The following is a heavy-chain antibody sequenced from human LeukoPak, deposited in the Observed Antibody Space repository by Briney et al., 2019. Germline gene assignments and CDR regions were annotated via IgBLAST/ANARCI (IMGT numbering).Heavy chain of an antibody. CDR2: ITSSSNYI. Sequence: SGGPLRLSCADPGFTFCSYNMNWVRQAPGKGLEWVSSITSSSNYIYYADSVKGRFTISRDNAKNSLYLQMNSLRAEDTTVYYCARDCWDYGSGSYCGIDYWGQGTLVTVSS. CDR1: GFTFCSYN. D-gene: IGHD3-10*01. CDR3: ARDCWDYGSGSYCGIDY. V-gene: IGHV3-21*03. J-gene: IGHJ4*02.